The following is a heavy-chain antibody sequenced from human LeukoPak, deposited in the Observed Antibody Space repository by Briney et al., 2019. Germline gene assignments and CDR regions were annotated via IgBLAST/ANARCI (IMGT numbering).Heavy chain of an antibody. CDR1: GFTFSNYW. CDR2: IRQDGSEK. D-gene: IGHD6-13*01. V-gene: IGHV3-7*01. Sequence: PGGSLRLSCAASGFTFSNYWMSWVRQAPGKGLEWVANIRQDGSEKYYVDSVKGRFTISRGNAKNSLYLQMNSLRAEDTAVYYCAKDSYSKGDYWGQGVLVTVSS. J-gene: IGHJ4*02. CDR3: AKDSYSKGDY.